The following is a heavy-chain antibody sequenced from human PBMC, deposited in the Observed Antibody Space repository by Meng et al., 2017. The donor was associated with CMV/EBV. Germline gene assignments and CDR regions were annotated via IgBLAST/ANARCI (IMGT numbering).Heavy chain of an antibody. D-gene: IGHD6-19*01. CDR1: GGTFSSYG. J-gene: IGHJ4*02. CDR3: AKDYWLGWYAEYYFDY. V-gene: IGHV3-30*02. Sequence: SCKASGGTFSSYGMHWVRQAPGKGLEWVAFIRYDGSNKYYADSVKGRFTISRDNSKNTLYLQMNSLRAEDTAVYYCAKDYWLGWYAEYYFDYWGQGTLVTVSS. CDR2: IRYDGSNK.